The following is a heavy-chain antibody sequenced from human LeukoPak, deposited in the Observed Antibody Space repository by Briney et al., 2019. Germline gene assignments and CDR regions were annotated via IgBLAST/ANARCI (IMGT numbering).Heavy chain of an antibody. V-gene: IGHV4-34*01. CDR3: ARVTVSSGWDDYFDY. CDR2: INHSGST. Sequence: SETLSLTCAVYGGSFSGYYWIWIRQPPGKGLEWIGEINHSGSTNYNPSLKSRVTISVDTSKNQFSLKLSSVTAADTAVYYCARVTVSSGWDDYFDYWGQGTLVTVSS. J-gene: IGHJ4*02. D-gene: IGHD6-19*01. CDR1: GGSFSGYY.